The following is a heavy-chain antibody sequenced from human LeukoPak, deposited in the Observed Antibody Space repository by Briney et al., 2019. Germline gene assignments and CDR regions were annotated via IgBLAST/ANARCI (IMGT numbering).Heavy chain of an antibody. CDR2: TYYSGST. J-gene: IGHJ4*02. Sequence: PSETLSLTCTVAGGSIHSYYWSWIRQPPGQGLEWIGYTYYSGSTNYNPSLRSRVTISVDTSKNQFSLKLSSVTAADTAVYYCAIHPPPRGQYSFDYWGQGTLVTVSS. CDR1: GGSIHSYY. D-gene: IGHD5-24*01. CDR3: AIHPPPRGQYSFDY. V-gene: IGHV4-59*08.